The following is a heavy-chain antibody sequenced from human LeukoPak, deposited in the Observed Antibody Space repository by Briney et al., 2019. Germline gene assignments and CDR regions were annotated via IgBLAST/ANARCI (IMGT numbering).Heavy chain of an antibody. D-gene: IGHD1-26*01. V-gene: IGHV3-30*18. CDR3: AKALGGSYTPPAEQDY. CDR2: ISYDGSNK. Sequence: PGGSLRLSCAASGFTFSSYGMHWVRQAPGKGLEWVAVISYDGSNKYYADSVKGRFTISRDNSKNTLYLQMNSLRAEDTAVYYCAKALGGSYTPPAEQDYWGQGTLVTVSS. J-gene: IGHJ4*02. CDR1: GFTFSSYG.